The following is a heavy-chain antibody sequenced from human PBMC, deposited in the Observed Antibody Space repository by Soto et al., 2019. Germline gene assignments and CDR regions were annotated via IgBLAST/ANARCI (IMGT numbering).Heavy chain of an antibody. CDR2: ISYDGSNK. J-gene: IGHJ4*02. CDR1: GFTFSSYA. CDR3: ARAPLYYYDSSGYYYVTSPFDY. D-gene: IGHD3-22*01. V-gene: IGHV3-30-3*01. Sequence: PGGSLRLSCAASGFTFSSYAMHWVRQAPGKGLEWVAVISYDGSNKYYADSVKGRFTISGDNSKNTLYLQMNSLRAEDTAVYYCARAPLYYYDSSGYYYVTSPFDYWGQGTLVTV.